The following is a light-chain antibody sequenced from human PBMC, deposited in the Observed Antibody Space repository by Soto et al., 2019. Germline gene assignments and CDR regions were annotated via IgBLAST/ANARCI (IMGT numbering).Light chain of an antibody. J-gene: IGKJ3*01. CDR2: AAS. Sequence: DIQMTQSPSSLSASVGDTVTITCRASQGIIDYLAWYQQRPGKAPNLLIYAASTLHTGVPSRFSGSGAGTDFTLTIRSLQPEDFATYYCQKYDTAPQTFGPGTKVEIK. V-gene: IGKV1-27*01. CDR1: QGIIDY. CDR3: QKYDTAPQT.